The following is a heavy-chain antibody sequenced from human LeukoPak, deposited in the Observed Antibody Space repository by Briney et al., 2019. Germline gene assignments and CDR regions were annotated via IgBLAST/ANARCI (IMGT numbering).Heavy chain of an antibody. CDR3: ARFRTWGDKAFDY. V-gene: IGHV3-48*01. J-gene: IGHJ4*02. CDR1: GFTFNAFG. Sequence: GGSLRLSCAASGFTFNAFGMNWVRQAPGKGLEWVSYIGTTSGAIYYADSVKGRFTIPRDSAKNSLYLQMNSLRAEDTAVYYCARFRTWGDKAFDYWGQGTLVTVSS. D-gene: IGHD2-21*02. CDR2: IGTTSGAI.